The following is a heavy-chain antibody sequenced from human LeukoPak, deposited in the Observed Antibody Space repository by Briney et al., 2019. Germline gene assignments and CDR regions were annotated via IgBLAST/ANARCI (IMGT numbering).Heavy chain of an antibody. CDR3: ARHTATSYCSGGSCYFPDY. CDR2: IYPGDSDT. CDR1: GYSFTTYW. Sequence: PGESLQISCKGSGYSFTTYWIGWVRQMPGKGLEWMGIIYPGDSDTRYSPSFQGQVTISADKSISTAYLQWSSLKASDTAMYYCARHTATSYCSGGSCYFPDYWGQGTLVTVSS. J-gene: IGHJ4*02. D-gene: IGHD2-15*01. V-gene: IGHV5-51*01.